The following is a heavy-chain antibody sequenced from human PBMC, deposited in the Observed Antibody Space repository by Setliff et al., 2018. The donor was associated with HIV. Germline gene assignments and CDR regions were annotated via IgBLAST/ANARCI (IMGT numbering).Heavy chain of an antibody. Sequence: TSETLSLTCTVSSGSLSRGAYSWSWIRQHPGKGLESIGYIHNNGSTHYSPSLKGRLTILLDTSKNQFSLRLSSVTAADTAVYYCARVGHTRGYTGYDVYYYYMDVWGKGTAVTVSS. CDR3: ARVGHTRGYTGYDVYYYYMDV. D-gene: IGHD5-12*01. V-gene: IGHV4-31*03. CDR2: IHNNGST. J-gene: IGHJ6*03. CDR1: SGSLSRGAYS.